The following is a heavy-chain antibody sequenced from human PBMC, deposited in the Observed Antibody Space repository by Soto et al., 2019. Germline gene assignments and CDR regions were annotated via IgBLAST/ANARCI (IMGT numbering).Heavy chain of an antibody. Sequence: QMQLVQSGAEVKPPGASVKVSCKASGYSFTSYQIHWVRQAPGQGLEWMGIINPSGGRITYAQTFQGRGLMTRDTSTGTLYMELRSLRSEDTAVYYRGRDGPTTPTGVGPVYTIEVWGQGTRVTVPA. CDR2: INPSGGRI. J-gene: IGHJ4*03. CDR1: GYSFTSYQ. V-gene: IGHV1-46*01. CDR3: GRDGPTTPTGVGPVYTIEV. D-gene: IGHD1-1*01.